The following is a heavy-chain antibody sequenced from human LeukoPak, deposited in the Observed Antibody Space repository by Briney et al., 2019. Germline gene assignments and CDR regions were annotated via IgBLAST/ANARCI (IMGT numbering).Heavy chain of an antibody. V-gene: IGHV3-15*01. CDR2: IKSKTDGGTP. Sequence: GGSLRLSCAASGFTFSNAWMTWVRQAPGKGLEWVGRIKSKTDGGTPDYAAPVKGRFTISRDDSKSTLYLQMNSLKTEDTAVYYCTRGTAAYYYDSSGYNGLLTGWGQGTLVTVSS. D-gene: IGHD3-22*01. J-gene: IGHJ4*02. CDR3: TRGTAAYYYDSSGYNGLLTG. CDR1: GFTFSNAW.